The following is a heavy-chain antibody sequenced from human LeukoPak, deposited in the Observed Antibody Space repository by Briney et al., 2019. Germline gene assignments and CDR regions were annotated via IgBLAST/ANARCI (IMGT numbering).Heavy chain of an antibody. V-gene: IGHV4-38-2*01. CDR1: GYSISSGYY. Sequence: SETLSLTCAVSGYSISSGYYWGWIRQPPGKGLEWIGSIYHSGSTYYNPSLKSRVTISVDTSKNQFSLKLSSVAAADTAVYYCARVDPGGRYYYMDVWGKGTTVTVSS. J-gene: IGHJ6*03. D-gene: IGHD3-10*01. CDR3: ARVDPGGRYYYMDV. CDR2: IYHSGST.